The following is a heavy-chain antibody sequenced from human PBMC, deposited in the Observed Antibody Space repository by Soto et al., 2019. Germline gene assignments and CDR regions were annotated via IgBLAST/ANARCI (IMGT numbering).Heavy chain of an antibody. CDR1: GGTFSSYT. J-gene: IGHJ6*02. CDR3: AREDRTSGNDYYYGMDV. V-gene: IGHV1-69*08. D-gene: IGHD2-2*01. CDR2: IIPILGIA. Sequence: QVQLVQSGAEVKKPGSSVKVSCKASGGTFSSYTISWVRQAPGQGLEWMGRIIPILGIANYAQQFQGRVTITADKSTSTAYMELSSLRSEDTAVYYCAREDRTSGNDYYYGMDVWGQGTTVTVSS.